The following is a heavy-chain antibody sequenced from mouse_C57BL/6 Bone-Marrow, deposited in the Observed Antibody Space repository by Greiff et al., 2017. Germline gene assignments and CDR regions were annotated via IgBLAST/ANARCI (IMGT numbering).Heavy chain of an antibody. V-gene: IGHV1-39*01. D-gene: IGHD2-4*01. Sequence: VQLKESGPELVKPGASVKISCKASGYSFTDYNMNWVKQSTGKSLEWIGVINPNYGTTSYNQKFKGKATLTVDQSSSTAYMQLNSLTSEDSAVYYCARGYDYDYAMDYWGQGTAVTVSS. CDR2: INPNYGTT. J-gene: IGHJ4*01. CDR3: ARGYDYDYAMDY. CDR1: GYSFTDYN.